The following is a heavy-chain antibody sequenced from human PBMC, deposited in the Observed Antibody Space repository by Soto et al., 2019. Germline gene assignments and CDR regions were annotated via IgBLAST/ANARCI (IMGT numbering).Heavy chain of an antibody. J-gene: IGHJ4*02. CDR3: AKGHARALDF. CDR1: GFTFEDYT. D-gene: IGHD1-26*01. Sequence: PGGSLRLSCAASGFTFEDYTMHWVRQAPGKGLEWVSLIGWDGGSTYYADSVKGRFTISRDNSKNSLYLQMNSLTTEDTALYYCAKGHARALDFWGQGTLVTVSS. V-gene: IGHV3-43*01. CDR2: IGWDGGST.